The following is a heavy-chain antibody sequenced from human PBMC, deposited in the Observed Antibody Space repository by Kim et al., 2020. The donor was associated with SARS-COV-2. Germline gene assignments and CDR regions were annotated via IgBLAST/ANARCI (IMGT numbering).Heavy chain of an antibody. J-gene: IGHJ4*02. V-gene: IGHV4-39*07. D-gene: IGHD3-22*01. CDR1: GGSISSSSYY. CDR3: ARDNRLVVVITTLFDY. CDR2: IYYSGST. Sequence: SETLSLTCTVSGGSISSSSYYWGWIRQPPGKGLEWIGSIYYSGSTYYNPSLKSRVTISVDTSKNQFSLKLSSVTAADTAVYYCARDNRLVVVITTLFDYWGQGTLVTVSS.